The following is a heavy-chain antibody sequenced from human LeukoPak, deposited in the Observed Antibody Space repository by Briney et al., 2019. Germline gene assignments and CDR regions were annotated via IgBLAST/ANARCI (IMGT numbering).Heavy chain of an antibody. CDR3: ARVKMVYAMRNWFDP. Sequence: SETLSLTCAVYGGSFSGYYWSWIRQPPGKGLEWIGEINHSGSTNYNPSLKSRVTISVDTSKNQFSLKLSSVTAADTAVHYCARVKMVYAMRNWFDPWGQGTLVTVSS. D-gene: IGHD2-8*01. CDR1: GGSFSGYY. J-gene: IGHJ5*02. CDR2: INHSGST. V-gene: IGHV4-34*01.